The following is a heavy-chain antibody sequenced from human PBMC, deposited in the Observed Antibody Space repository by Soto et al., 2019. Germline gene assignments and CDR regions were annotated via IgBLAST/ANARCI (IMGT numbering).Heavy chain of an antibody. CDR3: ARDFGTSITTFGVVIKKNWFDP. Sequence: SETLSLTCTVSGYSISSGYYWGWIRQPPGKGLEWIGSIYHSGSTYYNPSLKSRVTISVDTSKNQFSLKLSSVTAADTAVYYCARDFGTSITTFGVVIKKNWFDPWGQGTLVTVSS. J-gene: IGHJ5*02. CDR1: GYSISSGYY. V-gene: IGHV4-38-2*02. CDR2: IYHSGST. D-gene: IGHD3-3*01.